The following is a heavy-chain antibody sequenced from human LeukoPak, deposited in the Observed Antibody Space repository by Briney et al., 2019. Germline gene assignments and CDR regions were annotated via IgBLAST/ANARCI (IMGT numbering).Heavy chain of an antibody. CDR2: INPNSGGT. CDR1: GYTFTGYY. CDR3: ARGSKPRIAAAAPY. J-gene: IGHJ4*02. V-gene: IGHV1-2*02. D-gene: IGHD6-13*01. Sequence: ASVKVSCKASGYTFTGYYMHWVRQAPGQGLEWMGWINPNSGGTNYAQKFQGRVTMTRDTSISTAYMELSRLRSDDTAEYYCARGSKPRIAAAAPYWGQGTLVTVSS.